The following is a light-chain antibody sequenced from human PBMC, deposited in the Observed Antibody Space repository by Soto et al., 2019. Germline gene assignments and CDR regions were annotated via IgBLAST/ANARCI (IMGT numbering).Light chain of an antibody. CDR2: EVS. CDR3: TSITSSNTLL. J-gene: IGLJ2*01. CDR1: SSDVGGYNY. V-gene: IGLV2-14*01. Sequence: QSVLTQPASVSGSPGQSITISCTGTSSDVGGYNYVSWYQHHPGKVPKVMIYEVSNRPSGVSSRFSGSKFGNTASLTISGLQAEDEADYYCTSITSSNTLLFGGGTKLTVL.